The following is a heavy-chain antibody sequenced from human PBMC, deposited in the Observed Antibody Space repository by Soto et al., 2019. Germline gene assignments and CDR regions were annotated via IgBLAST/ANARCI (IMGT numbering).Heavy chain of an antibody. CDR3: ARCGRIVLMVYAIRGNDAFDI. V-gene: IGHV4-34*01. CDR2: INHSGST. CDR1: GGSFSGYS. D-gene: IGHD2-8*01. J-gene: IGHJ3*02. Sequence: SETLSLTCAVYGGSFSGYSWSWIRQPPGKGLEWIGEINHSGSTNYNPSLKSRVTISVDTSKNQFSLKLSSVTAADTAVYYCARCGRIVLMVYAIRGNDAFDIWGQGTMVTVSS.